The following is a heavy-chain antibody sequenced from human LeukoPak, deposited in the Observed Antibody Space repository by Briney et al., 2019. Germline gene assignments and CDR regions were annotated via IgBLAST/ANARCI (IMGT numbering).Heavy chain of an antibody. CDR2: ISYDGSKK. V-gene: IGHV3-30-3*01. J-gene: IGHJ4*02. CDR1: GFTFSRYA. Sequence: GTSLRLSCAVSGFTFSRYAMHWVRQAPGKGLEWVAVISYDGSKKADSVKGRFTTSRDNSKNTLYLQMTSLRAEDTVVYYCARDSSDYWGQGTLVTVSS. CDR3: ARDSSDY.